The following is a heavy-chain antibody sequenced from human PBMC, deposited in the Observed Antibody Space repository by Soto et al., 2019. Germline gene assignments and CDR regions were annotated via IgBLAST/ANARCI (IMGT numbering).Heavy chain of an antibody. CDR1: GVSILSSGNY. D-gene: IGHD2-15*01. Sequence: SETLSLTCTVSGVSILSSGNYWGWIRQSPGKGLEWLAIIYYSGAAYYNPSLKSRATISLDSSKNQFSLKLTSVTAADTAVYYCARRDGIAYYAMDVWGQGTTVTVSS. V-gene: IGHV4-39*01. CDR2: IYYSGAA. CDR3: ARRDGIAYYAMDV. J-gene: IGHJ6*02.